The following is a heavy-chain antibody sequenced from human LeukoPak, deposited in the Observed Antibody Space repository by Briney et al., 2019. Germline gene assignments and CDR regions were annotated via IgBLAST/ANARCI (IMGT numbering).Heavy chain of an antibody. V-gene: IGHV4-59*01. Sequence: SETLSLTCTVSGGSISSYYWSWIRQPPGKGLEWIGYIYYSGSTNYNPSLKSRVTTSVDTSKNQFSLKLSSVTAADTAVYYCARDSIISSGMDVWGQGTTVTVSS. D-gene: IGHD2/OR15-2a*01. CDR3: ARDSIISSGMDV. CDR1: GGSISSYY. CDR2: IYYSGST. J-gene: IGHJ6*02.